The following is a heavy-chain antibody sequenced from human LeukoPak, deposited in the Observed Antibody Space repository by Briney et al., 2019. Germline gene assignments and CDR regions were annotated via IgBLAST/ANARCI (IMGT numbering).Heavy chain of an antibody. J-gene: IGHJ4*02. D-gene: IGHD2-2*01. CDR2: IYPGDSDT. CDR3: GRLYCSSTSCYHIDY. V-gene: IGHV5-51*01. CDR1: GYSFTSYW. Sequence: GESLEISCKGSGYSFTSYWIGWVRQMPGKGLEWMGIIYPGDSDTRYSPSFQGQVTISADKSISTAYLQWSSLKASDTAMYYCGRLYCSSTSCYHIDYWGQGTLVTVSS.